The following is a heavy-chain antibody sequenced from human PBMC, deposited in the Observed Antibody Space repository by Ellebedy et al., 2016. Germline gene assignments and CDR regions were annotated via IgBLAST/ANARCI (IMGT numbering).Heavy chain of an antibody. CDR1: GGTFSSYA. J-gene: IGHJ5*02. Sequence: ASVKVSCKASGGTFSSYAISWVRQAPGQGLEWMGRIIPILGIANYAQKFQGRVTITADKSTSTAYMELSSLRSEDTAVYYCARGFDYYDSSGSWRGGGWFDPWGQGTLVTVSS. D-gene: IGHD3-22*01. CDR2: IIPILGIA. V-gene: IGHV1-69*04. CDR3: ARGFDYYDSSGSWRGGGWFDP.